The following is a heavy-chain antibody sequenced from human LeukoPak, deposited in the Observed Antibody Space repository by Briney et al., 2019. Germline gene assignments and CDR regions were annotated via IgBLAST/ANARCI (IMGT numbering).Heavy chain of an antibody. CDR3: AREVRGSYGPQAFDI. CDR1: GFTFSSYW. Sequence: QPGGSLRLXCAASGFTFSSYWMSWVRQAPGKGLEWVANIKQDGSEKYYVDSVKGRFTISRDNAKNSLYLQMNSLRAEDTAVYYCAREVRGSYGPQAFDIWGQGTMVTVSS. D-gene: IGHD5-18*01. V-gene: IGHV3-7*01. CDR2: IKQDGSEK. J-gene: IGHJ3*02.